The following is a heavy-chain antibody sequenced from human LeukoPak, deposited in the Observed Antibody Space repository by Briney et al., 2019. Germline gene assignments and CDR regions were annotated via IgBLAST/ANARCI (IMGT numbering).Heavy chain of an antibody. CDR2: IYSGGST. Sequence: GGSLRLSCAASGFTVSSNYMSWVRQAPGKGLEWVSVIYSGGSTYYADSVKGRFTISRDNSKNTLYLQMNSLRAEDTAVYYCATGLLYGYYHYGMDVWGQGTTVTVSS. CDR3: ATGLLYGYYHYGMDV. V-gene: IGHV3-66*01. D-gene: IGHD4-17*01. J-gene: IGHJ6*02. CDR1: GFTVSSNY.